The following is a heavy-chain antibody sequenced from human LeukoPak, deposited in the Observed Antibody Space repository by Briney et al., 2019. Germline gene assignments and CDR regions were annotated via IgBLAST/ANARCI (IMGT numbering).Heavy chain of an antibody. J-gene: IGHJ4*02. V-gene: IGHV3-53*01. CDR1: GFTVSSNY. D-gene: IGHD5-18*01. CDR3: AKDPQRGYSYGYFDY. CDR2: IYSGGST. Sequence: GGSLRLSCAASGFTVSSNYMSWVRQAPGKGLEWVSVIYSGGSTYYADSVKGRFTISRDNSKNTLYLQMNSLRAEDTAVYYCAKDPQRGYSYGYFDYWGQGTLVTVSS.